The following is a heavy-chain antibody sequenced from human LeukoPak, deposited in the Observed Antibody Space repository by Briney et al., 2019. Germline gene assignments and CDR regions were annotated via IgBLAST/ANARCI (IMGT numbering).Heavy chain of an antibody. CDR1: GFTFSSYS. Sequence: GGSLRLSCAASGFTFSSYSMNWVRQAPGKGLEWVSSISSSSSYIYYADSVKGRFTSTRDNAKNSLYLQMNSLRAEDTAVYYCARGRSARRELLGATEDWGQGTLVTVSS. J-gene: IGHJ4*02. CDR3: ARGRSARRELLGATED. V-gene: IGHV3-21*01. D-gene: IGHD1-26*01. CDR2: ISSSSSYI.